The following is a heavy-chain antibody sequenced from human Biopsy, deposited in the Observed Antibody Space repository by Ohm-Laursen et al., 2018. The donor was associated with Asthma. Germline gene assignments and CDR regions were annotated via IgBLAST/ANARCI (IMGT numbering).Heavy chain of an antibody. J-gene: IGHJ6*02. V-gene: IGHV1-18*01. D-gene: IGHD3-10*01. CDR3: ARAVDYSHYYGIDV. CDR2: ISVYNGNT. CDR1: GYTFNRAG. Sequence: SVKASCKTSGYTFNRAGITWGRQAPGPGLEWMGWISVYNGNTKVAQKLQDRVTMITDTSTSTAYMELRSLRSDDTAVYFCARAVDYSHYYGIDVWGQGTTVTVS.